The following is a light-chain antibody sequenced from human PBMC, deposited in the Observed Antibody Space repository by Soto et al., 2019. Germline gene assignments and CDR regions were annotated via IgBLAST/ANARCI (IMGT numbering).Light chain of an antibody. V-gene: IGKV3-20*01. CDR1: QAFSSSS. J-gene: IGKJ4*01. CDR2: GAS. Sequence: EIVLTQSPGTLSLSPGERASLSCRASQAFSSSSLAWYQQKPGQAPRLLIYGASSRATGIPDRFSGSGSGTDFTLTINRLEPEDFAVYYRHQCAISPTFGGGTKVDIK. CDR3: HQCAISPT.